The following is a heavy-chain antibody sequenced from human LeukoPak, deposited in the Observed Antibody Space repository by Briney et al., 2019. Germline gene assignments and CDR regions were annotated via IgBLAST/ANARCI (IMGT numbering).Heavy chain of an antibody. CDR1: GFTFSSYS. Sequence: GGSLRLSRAASGFTFSSYSMNWVRQAPGKGLEWVSSISSSSSYIYYADSVKGRFTISRENAKNSLYLQMNSLRAGDTAVYYCARGGRDSSGWFLLEGGFDYWGQGTLVTVSS. CDR3: ARGGRDSSGWFLLEGGFDY. D-gene: IGHD6-19*01. V-gene: IGHV3-21*01. CDR2: ISSSSSYI. J-gene: IGHJ4*02.